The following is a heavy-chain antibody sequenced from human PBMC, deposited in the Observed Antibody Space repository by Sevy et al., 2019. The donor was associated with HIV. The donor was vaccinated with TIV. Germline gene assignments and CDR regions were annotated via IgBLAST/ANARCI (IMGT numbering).Heavy chain of an antibody. Sequence: EGSLRLSCAASGFTVSSNYMSWVRQAPGKGLEWVSVLYTGGTTYYADSVKGRFTISRDNSKNTLFLQMNSLRADDTAVYYCARGGGAYCGDNCIRAIEYWGQGTLVTSPQ. D-gene: IGHD2-21*02. CDR1: GFTVSSNY. J-gene: IGHJ4*02. CDR3: ARGGGAYCGDNCIRAIEY. CDR2: LYTGGTT. V-gene: IGHV3-53*01.